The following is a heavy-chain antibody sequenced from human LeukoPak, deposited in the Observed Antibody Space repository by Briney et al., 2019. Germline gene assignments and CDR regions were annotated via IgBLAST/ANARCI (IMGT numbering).Heavy chain of an antibody. CDR1: GFTFSDYY. D-gene: IGHD3-16*01. J-gene: IGHJ6*03. CDR2: IKGTGLTT. V-gene: IGHV3-11*04. Sequence: GGSLRLSCAASGFTFSDYYMSWIRQAPGKGLEWVSTIKGTGLTTYYADSVKGRFTISRDNAKNSLFLQMSSLRADDTAIYYCARAGELRYMDVWGKGTTVTISS. CDR3: ARAGELRYMDV.